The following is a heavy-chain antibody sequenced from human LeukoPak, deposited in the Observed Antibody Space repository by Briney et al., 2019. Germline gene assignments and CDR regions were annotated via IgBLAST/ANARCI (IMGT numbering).Heavy chain of an antibody. CDR1: GYIFTDYY. V-gene: IGHV1-2*02. CDR3: ARETSIAEAGTRGDY. Sequence: ASVKVSCKASGYIFTDYYMQWVRQAPGQGLEWLGWINPKSGDINFAQKFQGRVTMTTDTSTSTAYMELRSLRSDDTAVYYCARETSIAEAGTRGDYWGQGTLVTVSS. J-gene: IGHJ4*02. CDR2: INPKSGDI. D-gene: IGHD6-13*01.